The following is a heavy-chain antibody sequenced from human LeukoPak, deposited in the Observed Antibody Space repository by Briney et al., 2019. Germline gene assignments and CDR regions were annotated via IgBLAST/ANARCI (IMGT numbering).Heavy chain of an antibody. Sequence: GGSLRLSCAASGFTFSSYWMHWVRQAPGKGLVWVSRVNSDGSSTTYADSVKGRFTISRDNAKSTLYLQMNSLRAEDTAAYYCARDTMAVAGDFDYWGQGTLVTVSS. D-gene: IGHD6-13*01. J-gene: IGHJ4*02. CDR2: VNSDGSST. CDR3: ARDTMAVAGDFDY. CDR1: GFTFSSYW. V-gene: IGHV3-74*01.